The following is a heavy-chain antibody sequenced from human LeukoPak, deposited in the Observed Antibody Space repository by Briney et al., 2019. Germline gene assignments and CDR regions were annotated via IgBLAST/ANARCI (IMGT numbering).Heavy chain of an antibody. V-gene: IGHV4-59*13. CDR2: IYYSGST. Sequence: PSETLSLTCTVSGVSISSYYWSWIRQPPGKGLEWIGYIYYSGSTNSNPSLNSRVTISVDTSKDHFSLKLTSVTAADTAVYYCARAPRTGPYYFDSWGQGTLVTVSS. CDR3: ARAPRTGPYYFDS. CDR1: GVSISSYY. J-gene: IGHJ4*02. D-gene: IGHD3-10*01.